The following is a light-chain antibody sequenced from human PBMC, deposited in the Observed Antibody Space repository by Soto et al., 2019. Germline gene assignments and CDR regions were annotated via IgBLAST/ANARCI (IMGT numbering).Light chain of an antibody. CDR3: QKYNSAPPLT. CDR2: AAS. J-gene: IGKJ1*01. CDR1: QGISNS. Sequence: DIQMTQSPSSLSASVGDRVTITCRASQGISNSLAWYQQKPGKVPKLLIYAASTLQSGVPSRFSGSGSGTDFTLTISSLQPEDVATYYCQKYNSAPPLTLGQGTKVEIK. V-gene: IGKV1-27*01.